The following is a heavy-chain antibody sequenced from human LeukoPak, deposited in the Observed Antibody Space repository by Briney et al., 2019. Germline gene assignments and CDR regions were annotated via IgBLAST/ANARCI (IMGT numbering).Heavy chain of an antibody. CDR3: ARGMEPPNLYYMDV. CDR2: INPNSGGT. Sequence: GASVKVSCKASGYPFTGYYMHWVRQAPGQGLEWMAWINPNSGGTNYAQKFQGRVTVTRDTSISTAYMELSRLRSDDTAVYYCARGMEPPNLYYMDVWGTGTTVTVSS. CDR1: GYPFTGYY. V-gene: IGHV1-2*02. D-gene: IGHD1-26*01. J-gene: IGHJ6*03.